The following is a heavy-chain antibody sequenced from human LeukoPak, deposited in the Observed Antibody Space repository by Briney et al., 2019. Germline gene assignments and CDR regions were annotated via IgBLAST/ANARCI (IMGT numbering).Heavy chain of an antibody. CDR2: ISGSGSST. CDR3: AKGDREGAAGGTGFDS. V-gene: IGHV3-23*01. CDR1: GFTFSSYA. D-gene: IGHD6-13*01. Sequence: PGGSLRLSCAASGFTFSSYAMSWVRQAPGKGLEWVSAISGSGSSTYYADSVKGRFTFSRDNSKNTLSLQMSSLRLDDTAVYYCAKGDREGAAGGTGFDSWGQGTLVTDSS. J-gene: IGHJ4*02.